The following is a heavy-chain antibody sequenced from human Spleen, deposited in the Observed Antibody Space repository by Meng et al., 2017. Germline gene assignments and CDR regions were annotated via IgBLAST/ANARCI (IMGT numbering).Heavy chain of an antibody. CDR1: GFTFSSYW. CDR3: ARDLGLYGGIFDY. Sequence: GGSLRLSCAASGFTFSSYWMSWVRQAPGKGLEWVANIKQDGSDKYYVDSVKGRFTISRDNAKNSLFLQMNSLRAEDTAVYYCARDLGLYGGIFDYWGQGTLVTVSS. V-gene: IGHV3-7*01. D-gene: IGHD4-23*01. CDR2: IKQDGSDK. J-gene: IGHJ4*02.